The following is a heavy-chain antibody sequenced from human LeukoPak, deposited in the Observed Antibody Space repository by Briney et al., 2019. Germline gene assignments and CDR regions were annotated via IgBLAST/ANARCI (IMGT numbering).Heavy chain of an antibody. CDR1: GYTFTSYG. CDR2: ISAYNGNT. D-gene: IGHD3-22*01. V-gene: IGHV1-18*01. Sequence: ASVKVSCKASGYTFTSYGISWVRQAPGQGLEWMGWISAYNGNTNYAQKLQGRVTMTTDTSTSTAYMELRSLRSDDTAVYYCARKGHYYDSSGYFGAFDIWGQGTMVTVSP. CDR3: ARKGHYYDSSGYFGAFDI. J-gene: IGHJ3*02.